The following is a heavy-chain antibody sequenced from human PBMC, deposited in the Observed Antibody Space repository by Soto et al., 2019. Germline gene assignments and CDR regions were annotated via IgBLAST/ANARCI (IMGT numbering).Heavy chain of an antibody. V-gene: IGHV5-51*01. CDR1: GYSFTSYW. D-gene: IGHD3-10*01. J-gene: IGHJ3*02. Sequence: GESLKISCKGSGYSFTSYWIGWVRQMPGKGLEWMGIIYPGDSDTGYSPSFQGQVTISADKSISTAYLQWSSLKASDTAMYYCASTSHYYGSGKDAFDIWGQGTMVTVSS. CDR2: IYPGDSDT. CDR3: ASTSHYYGSGKDAFDI.